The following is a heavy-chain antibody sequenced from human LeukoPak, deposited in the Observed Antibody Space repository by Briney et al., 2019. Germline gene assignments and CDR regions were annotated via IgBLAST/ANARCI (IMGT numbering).Heavy chain of an antibody. D-gene: IGHD2-15*01. CDR1: GYTFTNFG. CDR2: IIPVFSTA. J-gene: IGHJ6*03. V-gene: IGHV1-69*06. Sequence: SVKVSCKASGYTFTNFGISWVRQAPGQGLEWMGGIIPVFSTANYAEKFQDRVTITADKSTSTAYMELSSLRSEDTAMYYCAINQAGYCGGGSCYRHEFYYMDVWGKGTTVTISS. CDR3: AINQAGYCGGGSCYRHEFYYMDV.